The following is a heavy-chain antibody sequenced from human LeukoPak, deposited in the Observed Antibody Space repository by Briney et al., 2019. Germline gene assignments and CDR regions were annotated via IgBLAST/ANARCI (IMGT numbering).Heavy chain of an antibody. Sequence: GVSLRLSCAASGFTFSDYAMNWVRQAPGKGLEWVSGISDTGGSTNYADSVKGRFTISRDNSKNTLYLQLNSLRAEDTAVYYCAKGRSKVAAASGIYYYYGMDVWGQGTTVTVSS. CDR2: ISDTGGST. CDR3: AKGRSKVAAASGIYYYYGMDV. V-gene: IGHV3-23*01. CDR1: GFTFSDYA. D-gene: IGHD6-25*01. J-gene: IGHJ6*02.